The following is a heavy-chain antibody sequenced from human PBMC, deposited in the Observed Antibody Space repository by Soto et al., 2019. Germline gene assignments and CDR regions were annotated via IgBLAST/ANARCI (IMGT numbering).Heavy chain of an antibody. J-gene: IGHJ4*02. CDR2: IGVGSGVI. CDR1: GFMFSNYA. Sequence: EVRLVESGGGLVQPGGSLRLSCAASGFMFSNYALNWVRQAPGRGLEWVSSIGVGSGVIYYADSVKGRFTISRDSAKNSLYLQMNSLRDEDTAVYYCAFRGNYGVYWGLGTLVTVSS. V-gene: IGHV3-48*02. D-gene: IGHD3-16*01. CDR3: AFRGNYGVY.